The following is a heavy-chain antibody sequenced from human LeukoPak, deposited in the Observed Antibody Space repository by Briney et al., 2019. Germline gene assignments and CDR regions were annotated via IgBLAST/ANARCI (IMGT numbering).Heavy chain of an antibody. CDR1: GFTLSSFE. CDR2: ISSSGRTI. J-gene: IGHJ5*02. CDR3: ARSEYYYGSGSPNWFDP. Sequence: GGSLRLSCAASGFTLSSFEMNWVRQAPGKGLEWVSYISSSGRTIYYADSVKGRFTISRDNAKNSLYLQMNSLRAEDTAVYYCARSEYYYGSGSPNWFDPWGQGTLVTVSS. D-gene: IGHD3-10*01. V-gene: IGHV3-48*03.